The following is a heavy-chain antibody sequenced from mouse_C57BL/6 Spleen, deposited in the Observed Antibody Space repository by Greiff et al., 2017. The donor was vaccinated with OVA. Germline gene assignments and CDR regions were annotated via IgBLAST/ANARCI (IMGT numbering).Heavy chain of an antibody. CDR2: IDPETGGT. D-gene: IGHD1-1*01. Sequence: QVQLQQSGAELVRPGASVTLSCKASGYTFTDYEMHWVKQTPVHGLEWIGAIDPETGGTAYNQKFKGKAILTADKSSSTAYMELRSLTSEDSAVYYCTRHYGSSLFDYWGQGTTLTVSS. J-gene: IGHJ2*01. V-gene: IGHV1-15*01. CDR3: TRHYGSSLFDY. CDR1: GYTFTDYE.